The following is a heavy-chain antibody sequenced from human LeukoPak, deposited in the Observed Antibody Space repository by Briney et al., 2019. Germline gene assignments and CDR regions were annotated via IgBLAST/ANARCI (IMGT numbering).Heavy chain of an antibody. J-gene: IGHJ4*02. Sequence: GRSLRLSCAASGFTFGTYAMHWVRQAPGKGLEWVAVIWSDGDNRYYADSVKGRFTISRDNSKNTLYLEMNSLRAEDTAVYYCVRDRCSGGSCRLFDYWGQGALVTVSS. CDR1: GFTFGTYA. D-gene: IGHD2-15*01. CDR3: VRDRCSGGSCRLFDY. CDR2: IWSDGDNR. V-gene: IGHV3-33*01.